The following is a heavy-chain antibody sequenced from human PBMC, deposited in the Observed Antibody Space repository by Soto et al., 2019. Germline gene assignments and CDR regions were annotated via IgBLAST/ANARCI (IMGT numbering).Heavy chain of an antibody. D-gene: IGHD5-12*01. CDR3: AREGSYSAYNFAHGIQLWSFDF. V-gene: IGHV4-4*07. J-gene: IGHJ4*02. CDR2: IFSSGST. CDR1: GFSITTFY. Sequence: SETLSLTCTVSGFSITTFYWSWVRQPAGKGLEWIGRIFSSGSTSFNPSLERRVAMSVDTSKNNFSLNLSSVTAADMAVYYCAREGSYSAYNFAHGIQLWSFDFWGQGALVTVSS.